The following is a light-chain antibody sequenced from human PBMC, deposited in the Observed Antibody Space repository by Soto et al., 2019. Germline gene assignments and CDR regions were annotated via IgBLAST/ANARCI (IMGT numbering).Light chain of an antibody. CDR3: QQSSSTPLT. Sequence: DIQMTQSPSSLSASVGDRVTITCRASQSISSYLNWYQQKPGKAPKLLIYAASSLQSGFPSRFSGSGSGTDFTLTISSQQPEDFATYYCQQSSSTPLTFGGGTKVEIK. CDR2: AAS. J-gene: IGKJ4*01. CDR1: QSISSY. V-gene: IGKV1-39*01.